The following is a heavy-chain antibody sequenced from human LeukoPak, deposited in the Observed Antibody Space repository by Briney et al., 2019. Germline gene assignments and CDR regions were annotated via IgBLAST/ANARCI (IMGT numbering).Heavy chain of an antibody. J-gene: IGHJ3*02. CDR2: ISSSSIYI. CDR3: ARDGVYYYDSSGEGAFDI. V-gene: IGHV3-21*01. D-gene: IGHD3-22*01. Sequence: AGGSLRLSCAASGFTFSSYSMNWVRQAPGKGLEWVSSISSSSIYIYYADSVKGRLTISRANAKNSLYLQMNSLRAEDTAVYYCARDGVYYYDSSGEGAFDIWGQGTMVTVSS. CDR1: GFTFSSYS.